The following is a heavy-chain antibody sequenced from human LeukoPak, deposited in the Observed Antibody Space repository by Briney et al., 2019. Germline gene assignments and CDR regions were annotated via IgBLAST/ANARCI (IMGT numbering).Heavy chain of an antibody. CDR1: GFTFSNYA. D-gene: IGHD3-22*01. Sequence: PGGSLRLSCAASGFTFSNYAMSWVRQAPGKGLEWVSAISGSGGSTYYADSVKGRFTISRDNSKNTLYLQMNSLRAEDTAVYYCAKSAEEWLLLYYYYYGMDVWGQGTTVTVSS. CDR3: AKSAEEWLLLYYYYYGMDV. V-gene: IGHV3-23*01. J-gene: IGHJ6*02. CDR2: ISGSGGST.